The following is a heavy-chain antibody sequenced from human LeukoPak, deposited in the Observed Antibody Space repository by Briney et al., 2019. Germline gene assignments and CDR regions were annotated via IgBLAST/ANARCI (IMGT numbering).Heavy chain of an antibody. CDR1: GFTFSSYG. Sequence: GGSLRLSCAASGFTFSSYGMHWVRQAPGKGLEWVAFIRYGGSNKYYADSVKGRFTISRDNSKNTLYLQMNSLRAEDTAVYYCAKSVYYYYYMDVWGKGTTVTVSS. V-gene: IGHV3-30*02. J-gene: IGHJ6*03. CDR3: AKSVYYYYYMDV. D-gene: IGHD5/OR15-5a*01. CDR2: IRYGGSNK.